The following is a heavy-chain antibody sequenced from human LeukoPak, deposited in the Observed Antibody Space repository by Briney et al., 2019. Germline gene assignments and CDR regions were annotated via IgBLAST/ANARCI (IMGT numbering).Heavy chain of an antibody. CDR1: GFTFDSYW. CDR3: ARDPAYDFWSGYR. D-gene: IGHD3-3*01. Sequence: GGSLRLSCAASGFTFDSYWMSWVRQAPGKGLEWVANIKQDGSEKHYVDSVKGRFTISRDNAKNSLYLQMNSLRAEDTAVYYCARDPAYDFWSGYRWGQGTLVTVSS. CDR2: IKQDGSEK. J-gene: IGHJ4*02. V-gene: IGHV3-7*01.